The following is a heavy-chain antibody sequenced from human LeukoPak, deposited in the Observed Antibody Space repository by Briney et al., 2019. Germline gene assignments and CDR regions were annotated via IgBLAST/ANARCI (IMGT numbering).Heavy chain of an antibody. D-gene: IGHD3-22*01. CDR3: AKEAYYYDSSGFQH. J-gene: IGHJ1*01. CDR2: ISGSGGST. Sequence: GGSLRLSCAASGFIFSNYGMSWVRQAPGKGLEWVSAISGSGGSTYYADSVKGRFTISRDNSKNTLYLQMNSLRAEDTAVYYCAKEAYYYDSSGFQHWGQGTLVTVSS. CDR1: GFIFSNYG. V-gene: IGHV3-23*01.